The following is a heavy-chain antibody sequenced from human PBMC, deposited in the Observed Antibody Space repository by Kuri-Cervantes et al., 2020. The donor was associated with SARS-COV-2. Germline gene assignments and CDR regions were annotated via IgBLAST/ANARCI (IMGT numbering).Heavy chain of an antibody. CDR2: IYSSGNT. CDR3: ARGGSCNSGTCFDY. V-gene: IGHV3-53*01. D-gene: IGHD2-15*01. CDR1: GFTVSTNY. Sequence: GESLKISCAASGFTVSTNYMSWVRQAPGKGLEWVSLIYSSGNTHYADSDKGRFTISRDNSKNTLYQQLNSLRVDDTAVYYCARGGSCNSGTCFDYWGQGTLVTVSS. J-gene: IGHJ4*02.